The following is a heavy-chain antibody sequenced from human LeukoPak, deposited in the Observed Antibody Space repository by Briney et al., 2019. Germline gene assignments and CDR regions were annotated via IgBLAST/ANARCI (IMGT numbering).Heavy chain of an antibody. CDR3: AGDRTYCSGGRGTPGFAP. J-gene: IGHJ5*02. CDR1: GFSFSRFW. Sequence: PGGSLRLSCAASGFSFSRFWMTWVRQAPGKGLEWVANINHDGSEKYYVDSVKGRFTISRDNAKNSLSLQMNSLRAEDTAVFYCAGDRTYCSGGRGTPGFAPWGKGTLVPVS. D-gene: IGHD2-15*01. CDR2: INHDGSEK. V-gene: IGHV3-7*01.